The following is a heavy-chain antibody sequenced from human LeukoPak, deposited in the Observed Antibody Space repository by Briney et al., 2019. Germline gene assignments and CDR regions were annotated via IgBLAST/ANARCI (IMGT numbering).Heavy chain of an antibody. CDR3: ARDAPTGYYGMDV. V-gene: IGHV3-33*01. Sequence: GRSLRLSCAASGFTFSSYGMHWVRQAPGKGLEWVAVIWYDGSNKYYADSVKGRFTISRDNSKNTLYLQVNSLRAEDTAVYYCARDAPTGYYGMDVWGQGTTVTVSS. J-gene: IGHJ6*02. CDR1: GFTFSSYG. CDR2: IWYDGSNK.